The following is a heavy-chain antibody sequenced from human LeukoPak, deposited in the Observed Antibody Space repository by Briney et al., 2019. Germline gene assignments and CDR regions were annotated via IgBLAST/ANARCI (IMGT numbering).Heavy chain of an antibody. D-gene: IGHD4-11*01. Sequence: SETLSLTCAVYGGSFSGYYWSWIRQPPGKGLEWIGEINHSGSTNYNPSLKSRVTISVDTSKNQYSLKLSSVTAADTAVYYCARGTTVTTRKYYYYYYMDVWGKGTTVTVSS. V-gene: IGHV4-34*01. CDR2: INHSGST. J-gene: IGHJ6*03. CDR3: ARGTTVTTRKYYYYYYMDV. CDR1: GGSFSGYY.